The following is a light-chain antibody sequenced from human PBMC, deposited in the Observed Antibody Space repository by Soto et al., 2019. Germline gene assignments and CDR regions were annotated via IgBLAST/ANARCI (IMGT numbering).Light chain of an antibody. J-gene: IGKJ1*01. V-gene: IGKV1-5*01. CDR1: QSISSW. Sequence: DLQMTQSASTLSASVGDRVTLTSGASQSISSWLAWYQQKPGKAPKLLIYDASSLESGVPSRFSGSGSGTEFNLTISSLQTDDFATYYCQQYNSYSWTFGQGTKVDIK. CDR2: DAS. CDR3: QQYNSYSWT.